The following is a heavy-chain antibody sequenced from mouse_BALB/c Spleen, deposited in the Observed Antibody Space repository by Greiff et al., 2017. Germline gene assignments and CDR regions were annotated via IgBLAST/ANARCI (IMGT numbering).Heavy chain of an antibody. Sequence: EVQLQQSGAELVRPGASVKLSCTASGFNIKDYYMHWVKQRPEQGLEWIGWIDPENGDTEYAPKFQGKATMTADTSSNTAYLQLSSLTSEDTAVYYCAYYRYDYAMDYWGQGTSVTVSS. CDR3: AYYRYDYAMDY. D-gene: IGHD2-14*01. V-gene: IGHV14-4*02. CDR1: GFNIKDYY. J-gene: IGHJ4*01. CDR2: IDPENGDT.